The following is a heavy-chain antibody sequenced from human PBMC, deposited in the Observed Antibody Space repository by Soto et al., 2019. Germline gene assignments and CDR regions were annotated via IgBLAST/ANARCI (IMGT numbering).Heavy chain of an antibody. D-gene: IGHD3-10*01. CDR2: ISGSGGST. Sequence: PGGSLRLSCAASGFTFSSYAMSWVRQAPGKGLKWVSAISGSGGSTYYADSVKGRFTISRDNSKNTLYLQMNSLRAEDTALYYFAKGVLLWFGELFYFEYWGQGTLVSVSS. V-gene: IGHV3-23*01. J-gene: IGHJ4*02. CDR3: AKGVLLWFGELFYFEY. CDR1: GFTFSSYA.